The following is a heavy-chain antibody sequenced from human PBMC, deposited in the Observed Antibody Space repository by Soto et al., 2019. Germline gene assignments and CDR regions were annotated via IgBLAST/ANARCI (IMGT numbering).Heavy chain of an antibody. CDR2: IFYSGST. D-gene: IGHD2-2*01. V-gene: IGHV4-61*01. CDR1: GGSVSSGSYY. Sequence: SETLSLTCTVSGGSVSSGSYYWSWIRQPPGKGLEWIGYIFYSGSTNYNPSLKSRVTISVDTSKNQFSLKLSSVTAADTAVYYCPRSPPAIYNFDYWGQGTLVTVPS. CDR3: PRSPPAIYNFDY. J-gene: IGHJ4*02.